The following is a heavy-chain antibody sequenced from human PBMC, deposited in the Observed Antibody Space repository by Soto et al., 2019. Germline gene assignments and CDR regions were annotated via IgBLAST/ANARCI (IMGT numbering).Heavy chain of an antibody. D-gene: IGHD3-10*01. CDR3: ARQQGTYYYGSGSPWFDP. CDR2: IYYSGST. V-gene: IGHV4-39*01. Sequence: PETLSLTCTVSGGSISSSRYYWGWLRQPPGKGLEWIGSIYYSGSTYYNPSLKSRVTISVDTSKNQFSLKLSSVTAADTAVYYCARQQGTYYYGSGSPWFDPWGQGTLVTVSS. J-gene: IGHJ5*02. CDR1: GGSISSSRYY.